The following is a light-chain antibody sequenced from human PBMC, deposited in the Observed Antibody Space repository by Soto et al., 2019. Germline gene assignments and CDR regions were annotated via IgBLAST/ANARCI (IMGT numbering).Light chain of an antibody. Sequence: EILMTQSPATLSVSPGERATLSCRASQSVIRNVAGSQQKPGQAPRLLIHDASTRATGISVRFSGSGSGTEFTLPISSLQSEDFAVYYVQQYNNWLWTFGQGTKVEIK. J-gene: IGKJ1*01. CDR1: QSVIRN. CDR3: QQYNNWLWT. V-gene: IGKV3-15*01. CDR2: DAS.